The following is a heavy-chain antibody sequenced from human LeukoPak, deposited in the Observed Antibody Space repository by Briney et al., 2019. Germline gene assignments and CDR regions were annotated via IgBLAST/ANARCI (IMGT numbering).Heavy chain of an antibody. D-gene: IGHD5-18*01. Sequence: GESLKISCKASGYSFTSYWIGWVRRMPGKGLEWMGIIDPSDSDTRYTPSCQGQVTISVDKSLTTADLQWNSLKASDTAMYYCARQTAMGRSGDYWGQGTLVTVSS. V-gene: IGHV5-51*01. CDR2: IDPSDSDT. J-gene: IGHJ4*02. CDR3: ARQTAMGRSGDY. CDR1: GYSFTSYW.